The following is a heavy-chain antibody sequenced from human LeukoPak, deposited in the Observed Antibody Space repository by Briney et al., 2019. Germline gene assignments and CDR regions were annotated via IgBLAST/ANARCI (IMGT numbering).Heavy chain of an antibody. V-gene: IGHV3-66*01. CDR2: IYSGGRT. Sequence: GGSLRLSCAASGFTVSSNYLSWVRQAPGKGLEWVSVIYSGGRTYYADSVKGRFTISRDNSKNTLYLQMNSLRAEDTAVYYCASDWGGSLLGWFDPWGQGTLVTVSS. CDR1: GFTVSSNY. CDR3: ASDWGGSLLGWFDP. J-gene: IGHJ5*02. D-gene: IGHD1-26*01.